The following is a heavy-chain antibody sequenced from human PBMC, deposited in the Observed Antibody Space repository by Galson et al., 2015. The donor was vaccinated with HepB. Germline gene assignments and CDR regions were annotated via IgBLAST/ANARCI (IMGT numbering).Heavy chain of an antibody. Sequence: SLRLSCAASGFNFNNYGMHWVRQAPGKGLEWVAVISYEGSKKHYADSVNGRFTISRDFSKNTLYLQMDSLRPEDTAVYFCAKAAEVLWFGEFRRDRFDYWGQGTLVTVYS. CDR3: AKAAEVLWFGEFRRDRFDY. V-gene: IGHV3-30*18. CDR1: GFNFNNYG. D-gene: IGHD3-10*01. J-gene: IGHJ4*02. CDR2: ISYEGSKK.